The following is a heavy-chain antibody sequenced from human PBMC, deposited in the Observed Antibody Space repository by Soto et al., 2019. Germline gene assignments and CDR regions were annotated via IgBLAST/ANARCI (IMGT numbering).Heavy chain of an antibody. J-gene: IGHJ6*02. CDR3: AKGGSSWQIDHYYGMDV. Sequence: HPGGSLRLSCAASGFTFDDYAMHWVRQAPGKGLEWVSGISWNSGSIGYADSVKGRFTISRDNAKNSLYLQMNSLRAEDTALYYCAKGGSSWQIDHYYGMDVWGQGTTVTVSS. CDR2: ISWNSGSI. D-gene: IGHD6-13*01. V-gene: IGHV3-9*01. CDR1: GFTFDDYA.